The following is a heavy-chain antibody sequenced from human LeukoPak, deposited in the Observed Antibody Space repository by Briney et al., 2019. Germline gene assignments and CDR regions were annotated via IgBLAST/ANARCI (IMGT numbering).Heavy chain of an antibody. Sequence: SETLSLTCTVSGGSISSYYWSWMGQPPGKELVGIEYIYYSGSTNYNPPLKIRVTIPVDTSNNQFSLKTSSVTAADTAAYYCARDDGGNSYAFDIWGQGTMVTVSS. J-gene: IGHJ3*02. D-gene: IGHD4-23*01. CDR3: ARDDGGNSYAFDI. V-gene: IGHV4-59*01. CDR2: IYYSGST. CDR1: GGSISSYY.